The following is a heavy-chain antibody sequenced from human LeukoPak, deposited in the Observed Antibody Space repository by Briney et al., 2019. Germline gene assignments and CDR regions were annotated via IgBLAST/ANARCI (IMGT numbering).Heavy chain of an antibody. CDR2: ISSSGGNI. V-gene: IGHV3-48*02. Sequence: PGGSLRLSCAASGFTFSSYAMHWVRQAPGKGLEWVSYISSSGGNIYYTDSVKGRFTISRDNAKNSLYLQMNSLRDEDTAVYYCARWAATHYYFDYWGQGALVTVSS. CDR1: GFTFSSYA. D-gene: IGHD1-26*01. J-gene: IGHJ4*02. CDR3: ARWAATHYYFDY.